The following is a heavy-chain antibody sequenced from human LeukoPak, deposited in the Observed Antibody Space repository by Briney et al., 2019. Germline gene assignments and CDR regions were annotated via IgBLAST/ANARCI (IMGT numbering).Heavy chain of an antibody. J-gene: IGHJ5*02. CDR1: GFTFSSYG. V-gene: IGHV3-33*06. CDR2: IWYDGSNK. CDR3: AKDALPMITFGGVIVDRNNWFDP. D-gene: IGHD3-16*02. Sequence: VGSLRLSCAASGFTFSSYGMHWVRQAPGKGLEWVAVIWYDGSNKYYADSVKGRFTISRDNSKNTLYLQMNSLRAEGTAVYYCAKDALPMITFGGVIVDRNNWFDPWGQGTLVTVSS.